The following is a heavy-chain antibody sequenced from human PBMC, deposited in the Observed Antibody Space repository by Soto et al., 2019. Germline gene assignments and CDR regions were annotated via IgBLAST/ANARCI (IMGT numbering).Heavy chain of an antibody. D-gene: IGHD2-2*01. CDR3: ARDRGDCSSTSCYDPILDY. Sequence: SVKVSFKASGGTFSSYTISWVRQAPGQGLEWMGRTIPILGIANYAQKFQGRVTITADKSTSTAYMELSSLRSEDTAVYYCARDRGDCSSTSCYDPILDYWGQGTLVTVSS. V-gene: IGHV1-69*04. CDR2: TIPILGIA. J-gene: IGHJ4*02. CDR1: GGTFSSYT.